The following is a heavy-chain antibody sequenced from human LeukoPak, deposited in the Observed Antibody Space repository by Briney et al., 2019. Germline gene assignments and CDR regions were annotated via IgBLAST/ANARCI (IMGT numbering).Heavy chain of an antibody. CDR2: INPNSGGT. D-gene: IGHD6-19*01. J-gene: IGHJ4*02. CDR3: ARGANIAVAGSDY. Sequence: EASVKVSCKASGYTFTGYYMHWVRQAPGQGLEWMGWINPNSGGTNYAQKFQGRVTMTRGTSISTAYMELSRLRSDDTAVYYCARGANIAVAGSDYWGQGTLVTVSS. V-gene: IGHV1-2*02. CDR1: GYTFTGYY.